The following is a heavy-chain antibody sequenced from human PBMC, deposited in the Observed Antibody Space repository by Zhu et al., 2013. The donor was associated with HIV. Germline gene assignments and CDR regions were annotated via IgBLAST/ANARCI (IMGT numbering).Heavy chain of an antibody. D-gene: IGHD3-22*01. J-gene: IGHJ6*02. CDR1: GYTFTNYG. V-gene: IGHV1-18*01. Sequence: QLQLVQSGAEVKKPGASVKVSCKASGYTFTNYGMSWVRQAPGQGLEWMGWISGYNGNANYAQKFQGRITMTTDPVTSTVSMDLRSLRSDDTAVYYCAREGDTTGHFXQYYGMDVVGPRDHGHRRL. CDR2: ISGYNGNA. CDR3: AREGDTTGHFXQYYGMDV.